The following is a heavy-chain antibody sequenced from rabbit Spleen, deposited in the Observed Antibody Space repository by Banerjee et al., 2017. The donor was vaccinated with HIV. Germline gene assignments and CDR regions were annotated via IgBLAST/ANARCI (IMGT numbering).Heavy chain of an antibody. V-gene: IGHV1S47*01. CDR3: VRDLGYDDYSEKGYFNL. CDR2: IDPIFGRT. J-gene: IGHJ4*01. CDR1: GFDFSNYG. D-gene: IGHD2-1*01. Sequence: QEQLVESGGGLVQPGGSLKLSCKASGFDFSNYGVSWVRQAPGKGLEWIGYIDPIFGRTYYASWVNGRFTISSHNAQNTLYQQLNSLTAADTATYFCVRDLGYDDYSEKGYFNLWGPGTLVTVS.